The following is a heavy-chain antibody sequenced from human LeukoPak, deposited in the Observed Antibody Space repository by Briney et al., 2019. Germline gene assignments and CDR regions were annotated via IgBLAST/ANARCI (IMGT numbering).Heavy chain of an antibody. Sequence: GASVSVSCKASGYTFHSSYMHWVRQAPGQGLEWMGIINPSDDSTRYAQKFQGRVTMTKDTSTNTVYMHLSSLSSDDTAVYYCARVGQSDCWGQGTLVTVSS. CDR2: INPSDDST. CDR3: ARVGQSDC. D-gene: IGHD5-24*01. V-gene: IGHV1-46*02. J-gene: IGHJ4*02. CDR1: GYTFHSSY.